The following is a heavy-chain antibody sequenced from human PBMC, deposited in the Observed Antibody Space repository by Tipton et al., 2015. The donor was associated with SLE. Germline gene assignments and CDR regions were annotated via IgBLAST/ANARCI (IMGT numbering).Heavy chain of an antibody. D-gene: IGHD1-7*01. Sequence: GLVKPSETLSLTCPVSGGSIISSDFYWAWIRQPPGKGLEWIGSIYYSGNAHYNPSLKSRVTVSVDASKSHFSLNLRSVTAADTAVYYCARARNRNYPFEYWGPGTVVTVSS. CDR1: GGSIISSDFY. V-gene: IGHV4-39*07. J-gene: IGHJ4*02. CDR2: IYYSGNA. CDR3: ARARNRNYPFEY.